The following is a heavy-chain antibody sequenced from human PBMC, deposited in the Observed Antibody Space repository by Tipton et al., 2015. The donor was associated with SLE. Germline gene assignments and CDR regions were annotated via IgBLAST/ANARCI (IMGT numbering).Heavy chain of an antibody. CDR3: ARGGYQYYFDY. J-gene: IGHJ4*02. CDR1: SGSISSYY. V-gene: IGHV4-59*01. Sequence: GLVKPSETLSLTCTVSSGSISSYYWSWIRQPPGKGLEWIGYIYYSGSTNYNPSLKSRVTISVDTSKNQFSLKLTSVTAADTAVYYCARGGYQYYFDYWGQGTLVTVSS. CDR2: IYYSGST. D-gene: IGHD5-12*01.